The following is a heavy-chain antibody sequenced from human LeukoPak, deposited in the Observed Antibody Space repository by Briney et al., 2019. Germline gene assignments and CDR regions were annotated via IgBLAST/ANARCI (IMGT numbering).Heavy chain of an antibody. J-gene: IGHJ3*02. Sequence: QTGGSLRLSCAASGFTFSSYWMHWVRQGPGKGLVWVSRINKDGSSTSYADSVKGRFTTSRDNAENTLYLQMNSLRAEDTAVYYCARGAYRGGHCYRNAFDIWGQGTMVTVSS. V-gene: IGHV3-74*01. CDR3: ARGAYRGGHCYRNAFDI. CDR1: GFTFSSYW. CDR2: INKDGSST. D-gene: IGHD2-21*02.